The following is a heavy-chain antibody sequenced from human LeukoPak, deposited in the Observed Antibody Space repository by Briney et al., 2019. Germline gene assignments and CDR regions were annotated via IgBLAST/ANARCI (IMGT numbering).Heavy chain of an antibody. Sequence: GGALRLSCAASGVSFSTYAMSWVREAPGXGLWCVSTISCTGDRTCYAKSVTGPFTISRDNSKNNLYLQMNSLRADDTALFYCAKGHSDYGTGFDCWGQGALVTVSS. D-gene: IGHD4-17*01. CDR3: AKGHSDYGTGFDC. J-gene: IGHJ4*02. CDR1: GVSFSTYA. V-gene: IGHV3-23*01. CDR2: ISCTGDRT.